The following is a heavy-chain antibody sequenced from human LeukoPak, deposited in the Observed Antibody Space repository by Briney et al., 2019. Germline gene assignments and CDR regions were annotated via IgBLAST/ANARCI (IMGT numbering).Heavy chain of an antibody. CDR1: GYTFTSYG. CDR2: ISAYNGNT. Sequence: ASVKVSCKASGYTFTSYGISWVRQAPGQGLEWMGWISAYNGNTNYAQKLQGRVTMTTDTSTSTAYMELRSLRSDDTAVYYCARARQAGYNDSSGYYYAWGQGTLVTVSS. CDR3: ARARQAGYNDSSGYYYA. V-gene: IGHV1-18*01. J-gene: IGHJ4*02. D-gene: IGHD3-22*01.